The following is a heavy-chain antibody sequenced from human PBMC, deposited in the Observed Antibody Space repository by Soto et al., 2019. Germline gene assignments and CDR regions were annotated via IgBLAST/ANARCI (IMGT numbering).Heavy chain of an antibody. Sequence: QVRLVQSGAEVKKPGASVKVSCKASGYTFTSYGISWVRQAPGQGLEWMGWISAYNGNTNYAQKLQGRVTMTTDTSTSTAYMELRSLRSDDTAVYYCARDDCSGGSCYLANWFDPWGQGTLVTVSS. V-gene: IGHV1-18*04. J-gene: IGHJ5*02. D-gene: IGHD2-15*01. CDR2: ISAYNGNT. CDR1: GYTFTSYG. CDR3: ARDDCSGGSCYLANWFDP.